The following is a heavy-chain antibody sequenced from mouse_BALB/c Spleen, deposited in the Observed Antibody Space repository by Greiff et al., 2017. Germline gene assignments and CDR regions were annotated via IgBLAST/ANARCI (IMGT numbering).Heavy chain of an antibody. V-gene: IGHV3-6*02. Sequence: ESGPGLVKPSQSLSLTCSVTGYSITSGYYWNWIRQFPGNKLEWMGYISYDGSNNYNPSLKNRISITRDTSKNQFFLKLNSVTTEDTATYYCARDGITTAGDYWGQGTTLTVSS. CDR3: ARDGITTAGDY. CDR1: GYSITSGYY. D-gene: IGHD1-2*01. J-gene: IGHJ2*01. CDR2: ISYDGSN.